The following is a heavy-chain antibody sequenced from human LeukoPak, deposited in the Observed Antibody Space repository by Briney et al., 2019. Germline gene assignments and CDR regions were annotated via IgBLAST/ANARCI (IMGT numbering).Heavy chain of an antibody. J-gene: IGHJ6*03. CDR3: ARVLTELGRGDYYMDV. CDR2: ISGSGGST. CDR1: GFTFSSYA. V-gene: IGHV3-23*01. Sequence: PGGSLRLSCAASGFTFSSYAMSWVRQAPGKGLEWVSAISGSGGSTYYADSVKGRFTISRDNSKNTLYLQMNSLRAEDTAVYYCARVLTELGRGDYYMDVWGKGTTVTVSS. D-gene: IGHD7-27*01.